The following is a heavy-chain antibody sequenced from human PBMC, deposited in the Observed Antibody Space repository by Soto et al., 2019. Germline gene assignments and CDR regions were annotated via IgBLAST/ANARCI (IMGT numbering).Heavy chain of an antibody. Sequence: GGSLILSCAASGFTFSSYSMNWVRQAPGKGLEWVSYISSSSSTIYYADSVKGRFTISRDNAKNSLYLQMNSLRDEDTAVYYCARDTQDDFWSGYYRDYWGQGTLVTVSS. CDR3: ARDTQDDFWSGYYRDY. V-gene: IGHV3-48*02. CDR2: ISSSSSTI. CDR1: GFTFSSYS. D-gene: IGHD3-3*01. J-gene: IGHJ4*02.